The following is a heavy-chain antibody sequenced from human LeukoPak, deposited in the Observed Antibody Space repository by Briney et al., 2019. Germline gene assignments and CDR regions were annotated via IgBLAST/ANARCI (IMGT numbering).Heavy chain of an antibody. CDR3: VKGLGGGSNRNYMDV. CDR1: GYSFTSYD. V-gene: IGHV1-8*01. D-gene: IGHD4-23*01. Sequence: ASVKVSCKASGYSFTSYDFHWVRQATGRGLEWMGWMNPYSGKTGFAQNFQGRVSMTSDNSINTAYMELPSLTSEDTAIYYCVKGLGGGSNRNYMDVWGRGTTVTVSS. J-gene: IGHJ6*03. CDR2: MNPYSGKT.